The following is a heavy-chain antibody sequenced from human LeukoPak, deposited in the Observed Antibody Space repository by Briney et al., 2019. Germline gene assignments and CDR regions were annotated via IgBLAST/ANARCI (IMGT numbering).Heavy chain of an antibody. CDR1: GGSISSSNW. CDR3: ARSGNDYGDSYAFDI. V-gene: IGHV4-4*02. D-gene: IGHD4-17*01. Sequence: PSETLSLTCAVSGGSISSSNWWSWVRQPPGKGLEWIGEIYHSGSTNYNPSLKSRVTISVDKSKNQFSLKLSSVTAADTAVYYCARSGNDYGDSYAFDIWGQGTMVTVSS. CDR2: IYHSGST. J-gene: IGHJ3*02.